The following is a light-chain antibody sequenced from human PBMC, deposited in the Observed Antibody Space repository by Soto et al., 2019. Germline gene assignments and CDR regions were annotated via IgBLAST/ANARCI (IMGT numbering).Light chain of an antibody. CDR2: EVS. Sequence: QSALTQPASVSGSLGQSITISCTGTSSDVGGYNYVSWYQQHPGKAPKLMIYEVSNRPSGVSNRFSGSKSGNTASLTISGLQAEDEADYYCSSYSSSDPPCVFATGTKLTVL. CDR3: SSYSSSDPPCV. J-gene: IGLJ1*01. CDR1: SSDVGGYNY. V-gene: IGLV2-14*01.